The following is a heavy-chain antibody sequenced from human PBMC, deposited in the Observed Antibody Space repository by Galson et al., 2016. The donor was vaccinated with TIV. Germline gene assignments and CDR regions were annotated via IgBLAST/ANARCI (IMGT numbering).Heavy chain of an antibody. CDR2: IKPNRGDT. V-gene: IGHV1-2*02. D-gene: IGHD3-9*01. CDR1: GYKFIGYH. J-gene: IGHJ4*02. CDR3: ARGFGVLTGNYLPKDFDY. Sequence: SVKVSCKASGYKFIGYHVHWVRQAPGQGLEWMGWIKPNRGDTNVAQKFRGRVTMTRDTSSTTAYLELSGLRSDDTAVYYCARGFGVLTGNYLPKDFDYRGQGTLVTVSS.